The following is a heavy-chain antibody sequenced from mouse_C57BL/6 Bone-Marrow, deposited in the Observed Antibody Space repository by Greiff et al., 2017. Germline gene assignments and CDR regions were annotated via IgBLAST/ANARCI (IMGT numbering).Heavy chain of an antibody. D-gene: IGHD1-1*01. CDR2: IYPRSGNT. V-gene: IGHV1-81*01. CDR1: GYTFPSYG. Sequence: QVQLQQSGAELARPGASVKLSCKASGYTFPSYGISWVKQRTGQGLEWIGEIYPRSGNTYYNEKFKGKATLTAAKSSSTAYMELRSLTSEDSAVYFCAREGDYYGPAWFAYWGQGTLVTVSA. J-gene: IGHJ3*01. CDR3: AREGDYYGPAWFAY.